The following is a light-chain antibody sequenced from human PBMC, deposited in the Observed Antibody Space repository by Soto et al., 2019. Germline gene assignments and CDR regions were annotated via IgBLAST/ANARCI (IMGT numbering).Light chain of an antibody. CDR2: DVS. Sequence: QSALTQPASESGSPGQSITISCTGTSSDVGGYNYVSWYQQHPGKAPKLMIYDVSDRPSGVSYRFSGSKSGNTASLTISGLQAEDEADYYCSSYSSSTTRCVFGTGTKLTVL. CDR1: SSDVGGYNY. V-gene: IGLV2-14*01. J-gene: IGLJ1*01. CDR3: SSYSSSTTRCV.